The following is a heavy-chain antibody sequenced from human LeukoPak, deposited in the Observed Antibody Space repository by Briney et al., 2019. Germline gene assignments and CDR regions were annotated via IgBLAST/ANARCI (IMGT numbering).Heavy chain of an antibody. J-gene: IGHJ4*02. D-gene: IGHD4-11*01. Sequence: GGSLRLSCAASGFTFSSYGMPWVRQAPGKGLEWVAVISYDGSNKYYADSVKGRFTISRDNSKNTLYLQMNSLRAEDTAVYYCAKDPAVTTADYWGQGTLVTVSS. V-gene: IGHV3-33*05. CDR1: GFTFSSYG. CDR2: ISYDGSNK. CDR3: AKDPAVTTADY.